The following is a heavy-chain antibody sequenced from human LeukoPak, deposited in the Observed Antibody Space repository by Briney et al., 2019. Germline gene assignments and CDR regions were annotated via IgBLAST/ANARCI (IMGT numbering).Heavy chain of an antibody. V-gene: IGHV4-4*07. CDR3: GREGSGTGVSFDY. Sequence: SETLSLTCTVSGGSISRYYCSWIRQPAGKWREWIGRIYASETNNYNTPLKSRVTMSVATSKTQFSLKLSSVTAEATAEYSCGREGSGTGVSFDYWGQGTLVTVSS. CDR2: IYASETN. D-gene: IGHD1-7*01. J-gene: IGHJ4*02. CDR1: GGSISRYY.